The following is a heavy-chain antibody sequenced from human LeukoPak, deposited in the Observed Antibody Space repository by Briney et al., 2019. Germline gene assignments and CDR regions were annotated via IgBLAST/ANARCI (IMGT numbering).Heavy chain of an antibody. V-gene: IGHV3-23*01. CDR2: LSGSGGST. D-gene: IGHD2-2*01. CDR1: GFTFSNYA. CDR3: ARYCTGSSCSAGGNYYGMDV. J-gene: IGHJ6*02. Sequence: GESLKISCAASGFTFSNYAMTWVRQAPGKVLEWVSALSGSGGSTYYADFVKGRFTISRDNSKSTLYLQMNSLRAEDTALYYCARYCTGSSCSAGGNYYGMDVWGQGTTVTVSS.